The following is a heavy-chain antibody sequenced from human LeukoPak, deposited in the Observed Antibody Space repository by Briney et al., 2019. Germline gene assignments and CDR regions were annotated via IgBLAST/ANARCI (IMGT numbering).Heavy chain of an antibody. CDR2: IRFDCGYN. V-gene: IGHV3-30*02. D-gene: IGHD2-15*01. J-gene: IGHJ6*03. Sequence: HPGESLRLSCGASGGMLSNSARRWGGRAPGRVGEWGAVIRFDCGYNYYADSVKGRFTISIDNSKNTLYPQMNSLRAEDTAVYYCAKVRLGYCSGGSCSRGGTPMDVWGKGTTVTISS. CDR1: GGMLSNSA. CDR3: AKVRLGYCSGGSCSRGGTPMDV.